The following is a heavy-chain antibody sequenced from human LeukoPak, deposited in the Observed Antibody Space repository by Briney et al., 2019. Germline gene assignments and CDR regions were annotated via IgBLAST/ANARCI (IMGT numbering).Heavy chain of an antibody. CDR2: INHDGSTT. CDR1: GFTFSSSW. V-gene: IGHV3-74*01. D-gene: IGHD6-13*01. CDR3: AKFGGSSWYSYFDY. Sequence: GGSLRLSCAASGFTFSSSWMHWVRQAPGKGLVWVSRINHDGSTTNYVDSVKGRFTVSRDNSKNTLYLQINSLGAEDTAVYYCAKFGGSSWYSYFDYWGQGTLVTVSS. J-gene: IGHJ4*02.